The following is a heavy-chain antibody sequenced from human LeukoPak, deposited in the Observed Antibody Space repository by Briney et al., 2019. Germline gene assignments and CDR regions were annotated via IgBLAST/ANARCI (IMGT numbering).Heavy chain of an antibody. CDR3: ARDSTRAVAGFDY. CDR1: GFTFDDYA. CDR2: IRGDGGST. V-gene: IGHV3-43*02. Sequence: PGGSLRLSCAASGFTFDDYAMHWVRQVPGKVLEWVSLIRGDGGSTYSADSVKGRFTISRDNAKNSLYLQMNSLRAEDTAVYYCARDSTRAVAGFDYWGQGTLVTVSS. D-gene: IGHD6-19*01. J-gene: IGHJ4*02.